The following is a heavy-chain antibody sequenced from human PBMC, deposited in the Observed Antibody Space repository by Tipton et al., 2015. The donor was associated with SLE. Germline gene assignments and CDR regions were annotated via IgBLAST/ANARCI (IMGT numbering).Heavy chain of an antibody. Sequence: GSLRLSCVGSGLSVSFNYMSWVRQAPGKGLEWVSVISSAGSGGTTYYADSVKGRFTISRDTSRNTFSLQMNNLRAEDTAMYYCAGGITATSDYWGQGTLVTVSS. CDR3: AGGITATSDY. J-gene: IGHJ4*02. CDR1: GLSVSFNY. CDR2: ISSAGSGGTT. V-gene: IGHV3-53*01. D-gene: IGHD1-14*01.